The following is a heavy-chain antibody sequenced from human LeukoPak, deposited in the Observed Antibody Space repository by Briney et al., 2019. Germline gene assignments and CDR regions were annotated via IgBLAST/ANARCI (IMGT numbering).Heavy chain of an antibody. Sequence: ASVKVSCKASGYTFTSYAMNWVRQAPGQGLEWMGWINTNTGNPTYAQGFTGRFVFSLDTSVSTAYLQISSLKAEDTAVYYCARDRGIFYSESLGGMDVWGQGTTVTVSS. V-gene: IGHV7-4-1*02. CDR3: ARDRGIFYSESLGGMDV. CDR1: GYTFTSYA. J-gene: IGHJ6*02. CDR2: INTNTGNP. D-gene: IGHD2-8*01.